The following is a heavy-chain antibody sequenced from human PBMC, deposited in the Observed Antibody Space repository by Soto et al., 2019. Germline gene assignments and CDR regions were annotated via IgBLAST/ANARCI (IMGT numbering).Heavy chain of an antibody. J-gene: IGHJ4*02. Sequence: GASVKVSCKASGGTFSSYAISWVRQAPGQGLEWMGGIIPIFGTANYAQKFQGRVTITADESTSTAYMELSSLRSEDTAVYYCAXXXXXXXXYAYHDFRDYWGQGTLVTVSS. CDR1: GGTFSSYA. CDR2: IIPIFGTA. V-gene: IGHV1-69*13. D-gene: IGHD3-3*01. CDR3: AXXXXXXXXYAYHDFRDY.